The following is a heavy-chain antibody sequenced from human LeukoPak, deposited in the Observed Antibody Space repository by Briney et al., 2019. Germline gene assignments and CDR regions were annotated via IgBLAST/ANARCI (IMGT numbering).Heavy chain of an antibody. CDR3: AKDSGYYYGSGSYSNY. Sequence: GGSLRLSCAASGFTFSSYGMHWVRQAPGKGLEWVAFIRYDGSNKYYADSVKGRFTISRDSSKNTLYLQMNSLRAEDTAVYYCAKDSGYYYGSGSYSNYWGQGTLVTVSS. V-gene: IGHV3-30*02. D-gene: IGHD3-10*01. J-gene: IGHJ4*02. CDR1: GFTFSSYG. CDR2: IRYDGSNK.